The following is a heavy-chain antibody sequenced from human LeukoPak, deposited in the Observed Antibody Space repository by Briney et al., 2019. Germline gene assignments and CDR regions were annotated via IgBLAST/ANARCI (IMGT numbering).Heavy chain of an antibody. Sequence: PSETLSLTCTVSGGSISSYYWSWIRQPPGKGLEWIGYIYYSGSTNYNPSLKSRVTISVDTSKNQFSLKLSSVTAADTAVYYCARVRSSGEPRLDFWGQGTLVTVSS. V-gene: IGHV4-59*01. D-gene: IGHD3-10*01. CDR2: IYYSGST. CDR1: GGSISSYY. J-gene: IGHJ4*02. CDR3: ARVRSSGEPRLDF.